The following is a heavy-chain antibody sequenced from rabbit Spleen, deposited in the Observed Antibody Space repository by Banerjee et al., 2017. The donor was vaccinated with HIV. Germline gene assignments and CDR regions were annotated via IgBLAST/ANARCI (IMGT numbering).Heavy chain of an antibody. J-gene: IGHJ3*01. V-gene: IGHV1S40*01. D-gene: IGHD4-1*01. CDR1: GFDFSRNA. CDR2: AYAGSSGGT. CDR3: ARDLTGVIGWNFGW. Sequence: QSLEESGGDLVKPGASLTLTCTASGFDFSRNAMCWVRQAPGKGLEWVACAYAGSSGGTYSATWAKGRFTISKISSTTVTLQVTSLTAADTATYFCARDLTGVIGWNFGWWGQGTLVTVS.